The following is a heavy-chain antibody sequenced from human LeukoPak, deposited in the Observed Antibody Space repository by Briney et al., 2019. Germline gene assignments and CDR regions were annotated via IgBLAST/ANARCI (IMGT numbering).Heavy chain of an antibody. CDR2: ITSSGSII. CDR1: GFTFSSYE. D-gene: IGHD3-10*01. Sequence: PGGSLRLSCAASGFTFSSYEMNWVRQAPGKGLEWVSYITSSGSIIYYADSVKGRFTISRDNAKNSLYLQMNSLRAEDTAVYYCAKGNYYGSGSYNYFDYWGQGTLVTVSS. CDR3: AKGNYYGSGSYNYFDY. J-gene: IGHJ4*02. V-gene: IGHV3-48*03.